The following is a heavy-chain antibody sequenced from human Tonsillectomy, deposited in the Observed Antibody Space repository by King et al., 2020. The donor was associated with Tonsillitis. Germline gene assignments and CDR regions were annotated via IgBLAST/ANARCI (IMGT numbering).Heavy chain of an antibody. CDR3: ARVQEWLVYFDY. CDR2: ISYDGSNK. CDR1: GFTFSSYG. D-gene: IGHD6-19*01. V-gene: IGHV3-33*05. J-gene: IGHJ4*02. Sequence: VQLVQSGGGVVQPGRSLRLSCAASGFTFSSYGMHWVRQAPGKGLEWVAVISYDGSNKYYADSVKGRFTISRDNSKNTLYLHMNSLRAEDTAVYYCARVQEWLVYFDYWGQGTLVTVSS.